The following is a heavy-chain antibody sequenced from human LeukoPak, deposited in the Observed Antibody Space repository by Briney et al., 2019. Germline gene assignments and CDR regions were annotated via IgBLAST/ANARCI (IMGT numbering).Heavy chain of an antibody. CDR3: AELGITMIGGV. CDR2: ISSSGSTI. CDR1: GFTFSSYE. J-gene: IGHJ6*04. D-gene: IGHD3-10*02. V-gene: IGHV3-48*03. Sequence: GGSLRLSCAASGFTFSSYEMNWGRQAPGKGLEWVSYISSSGSTIYYADSVKGRFTISRDNAKNSLYLQMNSLRAEDTAVYYCAELGITMIGGVWGKGTTVTISS.